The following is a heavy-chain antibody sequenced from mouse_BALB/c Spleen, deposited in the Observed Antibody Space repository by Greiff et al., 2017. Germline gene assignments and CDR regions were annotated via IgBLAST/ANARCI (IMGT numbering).Heavy chain of an antibody. Sequence: VQVVESGPGLVEPSQSLSITCTVSGFSLTSYGVHWVRQPPGKGLEWLGVIWAGGSTNYNSALMSRLSISKDNSKSQVFLKMNSLQTDDTAMYYCARDKGAYWGQGTLVTVSA. CDR3: ARDKGAY. V-gene: IGHV2-9*02. J-gene: IGHJ3*01. CDR2: IWAGGST. CDR1: GFSLTSYG.